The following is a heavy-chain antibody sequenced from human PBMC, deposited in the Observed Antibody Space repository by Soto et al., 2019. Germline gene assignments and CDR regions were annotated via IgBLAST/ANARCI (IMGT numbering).Heavy chain of an antibody. CDR1: GYTFTGYY. CDR3: ARDMDSSGWYGAEYFQH. V-gene: IGHV1-2*02. Sequence: SVKVSCKASGYTFTGYYMHWVRQAPGQGLEWMGWINPNSGGTNYAQKFQGRVTMTRDTSISTAYMELSRLRSDDTAVYYCARDMDSSGWYGAEYFQHWGQGTLVTVS. J-gene: IGHJ1*01. D-gene: IGHD6-19*01. CDR2: INPNSGGT.